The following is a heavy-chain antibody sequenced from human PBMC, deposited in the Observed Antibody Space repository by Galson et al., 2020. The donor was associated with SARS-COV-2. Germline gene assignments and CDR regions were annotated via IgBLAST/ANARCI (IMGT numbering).Heavy chain of an antibody. CDR2: IFHSGSA. V-gene: IGHV4-38-2*02. CDR3: AGPSYLTAGTALDY. CDR1: GYSNSSGYY. J-gene: IGHJ4*02. Sequence: SETLSLSCTVSGYSNSSGYYWGWVRQSPGKGLEWIGSIFHSGSAYYSPSLKRRVTIAIDKSKNHFSLRLRSVTAADTAVYYCAGPSYLTAGTALDYWGQGILVTVSS. D-gene: IGHD6-13*01.